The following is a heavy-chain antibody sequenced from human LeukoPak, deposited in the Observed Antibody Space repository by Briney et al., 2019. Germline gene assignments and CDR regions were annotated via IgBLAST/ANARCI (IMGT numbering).Heavy chain of an antibody. CDR1: GFTFSSYG. CDR3: ARGTGYSVFDI. D-gene: IGHD1-26*01. J-gene: IGHJ3*02. CDR2: INSDGSST. Sequence: GGSLRLSCAASGFTFSSYGMHWVRQAPGKGLVWVSRINSDGSSTSYADSVKGRLTISRDNAKNTLYLQMNSLRVEDTAVYYCARGTGYSVFDIWGQGTMVTVSS. V-gene: IGHV3-74*01.